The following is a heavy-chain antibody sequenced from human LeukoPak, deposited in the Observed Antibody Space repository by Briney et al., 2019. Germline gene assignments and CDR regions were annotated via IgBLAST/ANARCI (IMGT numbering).Heavy chain of an antibody. J-gene: IGHJ6*02. Sequence: GSSLRLLCAACAFTFSSYGMQGVRQAPNKVLECVALISYDGSNKYYADSVKGRFTISRDNSKNTLYLQMNSLRAEDTAVYYCAKGVAGYYYGMDVWGQGTTVTVSS. CDR3: AKGVAGYYYGMDV. CDR2: ISYDGSNK. V-gene: IGHV3-30*18. D-gene: IGHD1-14*01. CDR1: AFTFSSYG.